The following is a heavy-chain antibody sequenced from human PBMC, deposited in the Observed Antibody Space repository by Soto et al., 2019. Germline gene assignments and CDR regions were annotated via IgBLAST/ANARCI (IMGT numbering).Heavy chain of an antibody. CDR1: GFTFSSYS. D-gene: IGHD2-8*01. Sequence: EVQLVESGGGLVKPGGSLRLSCAASGFTFSSYSMNWVRQATGKGLEWVSSISSSSSYIYYADSVKGRFTISRDNAKNSLYLEMNSLRAEHTAVYYCARDSYCTNGVCYLYYGMDVWGQGTTVTVSS. J-gene: IGHJ6*02. V-gene: IGHV3-21*01. CDR2: ISSSSSYI. CDR3: ARDSYCTNGVCYLYYGMDV.